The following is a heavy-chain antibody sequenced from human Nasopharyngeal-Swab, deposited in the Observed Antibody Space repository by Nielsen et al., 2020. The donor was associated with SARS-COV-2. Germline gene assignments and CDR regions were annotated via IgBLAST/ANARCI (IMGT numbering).Heavy chain of an antibody. D-gene: IGHD1-26*01. Sequence: WAPQPPGQRLEWMGWINAGNGNTKYSQKFQGRVTITRDTSASTAYMELSSLRSEDTAVYYCARDLKGGEYYYYYMDVWGKGTTVTVSS. CDR3: ARDLKGGEYYYYYMDV. J-gene: IGHJ6*03. CDR2: INAGNGNT. V-gene: IGHV1-3*01.